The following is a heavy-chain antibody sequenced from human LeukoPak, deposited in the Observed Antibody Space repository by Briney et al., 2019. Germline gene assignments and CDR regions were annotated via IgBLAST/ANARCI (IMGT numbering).Heavy chain of an antibody. J-gene: IGHJ6*02. Sequence: GASVKVSCKASGYTFTRYDINWVRQATGQGLEWMGWMNPNSGNTGYAQKFQGRVTMTRNTSISTAYMELSSLRSDDTAVYYCARPYCGGDCLRAYYGMDVWGQGTTVTVSS. CDR2: MNPNSGNT. CDR1: GYTFTRYD. D-gene: IGHD2-21*02. V-gene: IGHV1-8*01. CDR3: ARPYCGGDCLRAYYGMDV.